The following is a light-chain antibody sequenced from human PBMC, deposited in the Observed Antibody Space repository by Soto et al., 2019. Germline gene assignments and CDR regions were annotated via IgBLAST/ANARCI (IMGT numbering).Light chain of an antibody. CDR3: QQYGSSWT. CDR1: QSVDIN. CDR2: GAS. V-gene: IGKV3-15*01. Sequence: EIVLTQSPATLSVSPGERVTLSCRASQSVDINLAWYQQKPGQAPRLLIYGASTRATGIPARFSGSGSGTDFTLTISRLEPEDFAVYYCQQYGSSWTFGQGTKVDIK. J-gene: IGKJ1*01.